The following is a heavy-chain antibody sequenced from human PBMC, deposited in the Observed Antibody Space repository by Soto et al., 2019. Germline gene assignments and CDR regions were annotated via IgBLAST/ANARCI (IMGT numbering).Heavy chain of an antibody. CDR1: GGTFSSYA. D-gene: IGHD3-22*01. J-gene: IGHJ5*02. Sequence: ASVKVSCKASGGTFSSYAISWVRQAPGQGLEWMGGIIPIFGTANYAQKFQGRVTITADESTSTAYMELSSLRSEDTAVYYCARCYYYDSSGYCPRGVWFDPWGQGTLVTVSS. V-gene: IGHV1-69*13. CDR3: ARCYYYDSSGYCPRGVWFDP. CDR2: IIPIFGTA.